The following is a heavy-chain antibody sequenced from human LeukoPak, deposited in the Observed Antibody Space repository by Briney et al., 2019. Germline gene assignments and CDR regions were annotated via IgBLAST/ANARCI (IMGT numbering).Heavy chain of an antibody. CDR1: GFTLSSYN. D-gene: IGHD1-1*01. J-gene: IGHJ1*01. V-gene: IGHV3-48*01. Sequence: LPGGSLRLSCAASGFTLSSYNVNWVRQAPGKGLDWVSYLSGTGTTIYYADSVKGRFTISRDNAKNSLYLQMDSLRAEDTAVYYCAKDGVRAEYFQHWGQGTLVTVSS. CDR3: AKDGVRAEYFQH. CDR2: LSGTGTTI.